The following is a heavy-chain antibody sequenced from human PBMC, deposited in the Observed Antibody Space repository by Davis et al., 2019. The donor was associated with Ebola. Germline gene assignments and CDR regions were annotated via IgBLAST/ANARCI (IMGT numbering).Heavy chain of an antibody. J-gene: IGHJ4*02. D-gene: IGHD6-19*01. CDR2: ISGSGGST. V-gene: IGHV3-23*01. CDR1: GFTFSSYA. CDR3: AKDRGQWTIDY. Sequence: GESLKISCAASGFTFSSYAMSWVRQAPGKGLEWVSAISGSGGSTYYADSVKGRFTISRDNSKNTLYLQMNSLRAEDTAVYYCAKDRGQWTIDYWGQGTLVTVSS.